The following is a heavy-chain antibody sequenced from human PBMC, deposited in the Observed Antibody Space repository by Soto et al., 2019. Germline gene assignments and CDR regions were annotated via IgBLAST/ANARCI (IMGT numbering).Heavy chain of an antibody. Sequence: SQTLSLTCAISGDSVSSNSAAWNWIRQSPSRGLEWLGRTYYRYKWYNDYAVSVKSRITINPDTSKNQFSLQLKSVTPEDTALYYCASTGSRWDSFDIWGQGTMVTVSS. V-gene: IGHV6-1*01. CDR3: ASTGSRWDSFDI. D-gene: IGHD2-8*02. CDR1: GDSVSSNSAA. J-gene: IGHJ3*02. CDR2: TYYRYKWYN.